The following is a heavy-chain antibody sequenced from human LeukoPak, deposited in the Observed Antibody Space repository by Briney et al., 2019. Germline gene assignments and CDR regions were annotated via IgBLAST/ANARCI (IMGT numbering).Heavy chain of an antibody. Sequence: PGRSLRLSCAASGFTFSSYGMHWVRQAPGKGLEWVAVIWYDGSNKYYADSVKGRFTISRDNSKNTLYLQMNSLRAEDTAVYYCARGGYYDILTGYLDYWGQRTLVTVSS. J-gene: IGHJ4*02. CDR3: ARGGYYDILTGYLDY. V-gene: IGHV3-33*01. CDR2: IWYDGSNK. CDR1: GFTFSSYG. D-gene: IGHD3-9*01.